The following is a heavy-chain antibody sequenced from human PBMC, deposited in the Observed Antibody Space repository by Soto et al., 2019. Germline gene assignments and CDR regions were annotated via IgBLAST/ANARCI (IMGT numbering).Heavy chain of an antibody. Sequence: GGSLRLSCAASGINFSNDVMTWVRQAPGKGLEWVSGLSGSGENTYYAESVKGRFTISRDNSKNTLYLQMRSLRAEDTALYYCVQMTYYADSSGFGDQYFFDSWGQGTQVTVS. V-gene: IGHV3-23*01. CDR2: LSGSGENT. D-gene: IGHD3-22*01. CDR1: GINFSNDV. J-gene: IGHJ4*02. CDR3: VQMTYYADSSGFGDQYFFDS.